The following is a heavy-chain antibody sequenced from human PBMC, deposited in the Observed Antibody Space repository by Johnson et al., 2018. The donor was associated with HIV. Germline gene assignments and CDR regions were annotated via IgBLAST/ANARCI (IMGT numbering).Heavy chain of an antibody. V-gene: IGHV3-30*04. CDR2: ISYDGSNK. Sequence: QVQLVESGGGVVRPGGSLRLSCAASGFTFSSYAMHWVRQAPGKGLEWVAVISYDGSNKYYADSVKGRFTISRDNSKNILYLQMKSLRAEDTALYYCAKVREMATNRRAFDIWGQGTMVIVSS. J-gene: IGHJ3*02. CDR3: AKVREMATNRRAFDI. CDR1: GFTFSSYA. D-gene: IGHD5-24*01.